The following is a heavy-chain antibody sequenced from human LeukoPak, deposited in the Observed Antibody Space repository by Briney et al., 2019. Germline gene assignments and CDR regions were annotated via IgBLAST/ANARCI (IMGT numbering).Heavy chain of an antibody. D-gene: IGHD2-2*01. V-gene: IGHV1-69*13. J-gene: IGHJ6*04. Sequence: ASVKVSCKASGGTFSSYAISWVRQAPGQGLEWMGGIIPIFGTANYAQKFQGRVTITADESTSTAYMELSSLGSEDTAVYYCARGYRDCSSTSCYASGMDVWGKGTTVTVSS. CDR3: ARGYRDCSSTSCYASGMDV. CDR1: GGTFSSYA. CDR2: IIPIFGTA.